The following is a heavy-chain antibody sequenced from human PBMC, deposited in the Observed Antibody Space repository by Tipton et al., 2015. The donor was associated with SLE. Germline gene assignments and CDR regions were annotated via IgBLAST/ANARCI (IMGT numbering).Heavy chain of an antibody. CDR3: ARYGGGSWSLPNWFDP. D-gene: IGHD6-13*01. J-gene: IGHJ5*02. CDR1: DDSVTSYY. CDR2: IYYSGST. V-gene: IGHV4-59*08. Sequence: TLSLTCTVSDDSVTSYYWTWIRQPPGKGLEWIGDIYYSGSTNYNPSLKSRVTISVDTSKNQFSLKLSSVTAADTAVYYCARYGGGSWSLPNWFDPWGQGILVTVSS.